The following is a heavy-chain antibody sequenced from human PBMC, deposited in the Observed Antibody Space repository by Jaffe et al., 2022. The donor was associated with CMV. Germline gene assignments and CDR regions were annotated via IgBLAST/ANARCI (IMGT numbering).Heavy chain of an antibody. J-gene: IGHJ4*02. D-gene: IGHD2-8*01. CDR1: GFIFSPYW. CDR2: INQHGSEN. Sequence: EVQLVESGGGLVQPGGSLRLSCAASGFIFSPYWMTWVRQAPGKGLEWVANINQHGSENYYVDSVKGRFTISRDNAKNSLYLQMNSLRAEDTAVYYCARITVSGTLDYWGQGTLVTVSS. CDR3: ARITVSGTLDY. V-gene: IGHV3-7*01.